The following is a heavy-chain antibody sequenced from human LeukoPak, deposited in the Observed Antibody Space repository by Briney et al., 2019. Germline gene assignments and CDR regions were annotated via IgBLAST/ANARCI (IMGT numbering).Heavy chain of an antibody. D-gene: IGHD6-13*01. CDR2: IYHSGST. CDR3: AGWLAAAGTPRRDGSEHFQH. J-gene: IGHJ1*01. CDR1: GYSISSGYY. Sequence: SETLSLTCTVSGYSISSGYYWGWIRQPPGKGLEWIGSIYHSGSTYYNPSFKSRVTISVDTSKNQFSLKLSSVTAADTAVYYCAGWLAAAGTPRRDGSEHFQHWGQGTLVTVSS. V-gene: IGHV4-38-2*02.